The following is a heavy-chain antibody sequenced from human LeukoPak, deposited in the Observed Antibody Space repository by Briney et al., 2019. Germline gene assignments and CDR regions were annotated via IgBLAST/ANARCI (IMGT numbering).Heavy chain of an antibody. D-gene: IGHD5-12*01. Sequence: GGSLRLSCAASGFTFSSYSMNWVRQAPGKGLEWVSSISSSSSYIYYADSVKGRFTISRDNAKNSLYLQMNSLRAEDTAVYYCARDPVGYSGSSYYFDYWGQRTLVTVSS. J-gene: IGHJ4*02. CDR3: ARDPVGYSGSSYYFDY. CDR1: GFTFSSYS. V-gene: IGHV3-21*01. CDR2: ISSSSSYI.